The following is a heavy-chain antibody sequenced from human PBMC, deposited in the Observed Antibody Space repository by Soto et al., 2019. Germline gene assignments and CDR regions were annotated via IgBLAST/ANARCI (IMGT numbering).Heavy chain of an antibody. D-gene: IGHD2-8*02. CDR3: AKVRICSGGECCCIDY. CDR2: ISGTDGST. Sequence: GVSLGLSFAASGVTLDNYAMTWVRQAPGKGLEWVSAISGTDGSTYYADTVKGRFTISRDNSKNTLYLQMNSLRAEDTSIYYCAKVRICSGGECCCIDYWGQGSLVTVSS. V-gene: IGHV3-23*01. J-gene: IGHJ4*02. CDR1: GVTLDNYA.